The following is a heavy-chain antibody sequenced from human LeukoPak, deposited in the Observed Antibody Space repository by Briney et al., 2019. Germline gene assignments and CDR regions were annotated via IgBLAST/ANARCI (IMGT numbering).Heavy chain of an antibody. CDR2: ISSSSSYI. D-gene: IGHD3-10*01. CDR3: ARRITMVRGVDY. J-gene: IGHJ4*02. V-gene: IGHV3-21*01. Sequence: PGGSLRLSCAASGFTFSSYSINWVRQAPGKGLEWVSSISSSSSYIYYADSVKGRFTISRDNAKNSLYLQMNSLRAEDTAVYYCARRITMVRGVDYWGQGTLVTVSS. CDR1: GFTFSSYS.